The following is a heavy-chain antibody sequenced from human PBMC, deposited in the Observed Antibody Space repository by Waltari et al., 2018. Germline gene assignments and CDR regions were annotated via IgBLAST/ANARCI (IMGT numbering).Heavy chain of an antibody. CDR1: GGSISSSNW. V-gene: IGHV4-4*02. CDR3: ARDYYYDSSGYLPHDAFDI. D-gene: IGHD3-22*01. CDR2: IYHSGST. J-gene: IGHJ3*02. Sequence: QVQLQESGPGLVKPSGTLSLTCAVSGGSISSSNWWSWVRQPPGKGLEWIGEIYHSGSTNYNPSLKSRVTISVDKSKNQFSLKLSSVTAADTAVYYCARDYYYDSSGYLPHDAFDIWGQGTMVTVSS.